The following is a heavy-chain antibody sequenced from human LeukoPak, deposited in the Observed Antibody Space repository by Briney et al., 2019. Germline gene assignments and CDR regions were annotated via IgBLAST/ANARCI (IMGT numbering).Heavy chain of an antibody. J-gene: IGHJ4*02. CDR3: ARSIIGTRSKFDY. Sequence: SETLSLTCTVSGGSISSYYWSWIRQPPGKGLEWIGYVYYSGSTNYNPSLKSRVTISVDTSKNHFSLKLSSVTAADTAVYSCARSIIGTRSKFDYWGQGTLVTVSS. V-gene: IGHV4-59*08. CDR1: GGSISSYY. CDR2: VYYSGST. D-gene: IGHD1/OR15-1a*01.